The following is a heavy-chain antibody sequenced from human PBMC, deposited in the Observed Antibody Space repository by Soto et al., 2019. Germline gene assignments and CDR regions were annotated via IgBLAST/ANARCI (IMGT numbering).Heavy chain of an antibody. D-gene: IGHD5-12*01. Sequence: SSETLSLTCTVSGGSISTFHWSWIRQPPGKGLEWIGYISNSGSTSYNPSLKSRVSMSVDTSKNQFSLKLRSVTAADTAVYYCAKIYSGYDRRFDPWGQGTLVTVSS. J-gene: IGHJ5*02. CDR3: AKIYSGYDRRFDP. CDR1: GGSISTFH. V-gene: IGHV4-59*08. CDR2: ISNSGST.